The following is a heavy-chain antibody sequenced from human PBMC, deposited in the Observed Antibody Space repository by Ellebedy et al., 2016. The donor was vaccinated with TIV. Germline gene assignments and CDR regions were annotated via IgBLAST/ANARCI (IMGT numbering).Heavy chain of an antibody. V-gene: IGHV1-2*02. CDR3: ARDQRVFYWFDP. CDR2: INPHSGGT. J-gene: IGHJ5*02. CDR1: GYTFTDYY. Sequence: ASVKVSCKASGYTFTDYYMHWVRQAPGQGLEWMGWINPHSGGTYYVQNFQGRVTMTRDTSISTVYMELSRLRSDDTAVYYCARDQRVFYWFDPWGQGTLVTVSS. D-gene: IGHD6-13*01.